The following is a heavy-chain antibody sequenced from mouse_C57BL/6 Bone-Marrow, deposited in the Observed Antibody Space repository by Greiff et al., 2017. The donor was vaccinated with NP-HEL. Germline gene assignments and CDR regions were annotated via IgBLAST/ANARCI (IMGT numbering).Heavy chain of an antibody. CDR1: GYTFTDYY. J-gene: IGHJ2*01. V-gene: IGHV1-19*01. D-gene: IGHD2-5*01. CDR3: AIYSNYLGY. CDR2: INPYNGGT. Sequence: EVQLQQSGPVLVKPGASVKMSCKASGYTFTDYYMNWVKQSHGKSLEWIGVINPYNGGTSYNQKFKGKATLTVDTSSSTAYMELNSLTSEDSSVYYCAIYSNYLGYWGQGTTLTVSS.